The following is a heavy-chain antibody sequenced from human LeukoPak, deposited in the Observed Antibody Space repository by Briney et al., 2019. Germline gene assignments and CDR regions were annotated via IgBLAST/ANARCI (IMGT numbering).Heavy chain of an antibody. CDR1: GGSISSSSYY. Sequence: PSETLSLTCTVSGGSISSSSYYWGWIRQPPGKGLEWIGSIYYSGSTYYNPSLKSRVTISVDTSKNQFSLKLSSVTAADTAVYYCARGGAGYCSSATCRPFYFDYLGQGTLVTVSS. D-gene: IGHD2-2*01. V-gene: IGHV4-39*07. CDR2: IYYSGST. CDR3: ARGGAGYCSSATCRPFYFDY. J-gene: IGHJ4*02.